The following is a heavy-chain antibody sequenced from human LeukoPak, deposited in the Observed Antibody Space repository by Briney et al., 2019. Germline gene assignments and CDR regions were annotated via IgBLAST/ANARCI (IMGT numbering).Heavy chain of an antibody. J-gene: IGHJ4*02. CDR2: ISFYASNK. CDR1: GFIFSNYA. V-gene: IGHV3-30-3*01. D-gene: IGHD6-25*01. Sequence: GGSLRLSCGASGFIFSNYALHWVRQAPGKGLEWVAVISFYASNKYYADSVKGRFTISRDNSKNTLYLQMNSLRTEDTAVYYCARDERPIWGQGTLVTVSS. CDR3: ARDERPI.